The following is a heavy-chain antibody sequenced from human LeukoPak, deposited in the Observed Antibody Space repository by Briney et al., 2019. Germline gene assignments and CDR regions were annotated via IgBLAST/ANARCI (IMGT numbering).Heavy chain of an antibody. D-gene: IGHD2-21*01. CDR3: ARDWHYIPDY. Sequence: ASVKVSCKASGYTFTNYGFSWVRQAPGQGLEWLGWIGPYNANPNYAQKFRGRVTMATDTSTSTAYMELGSLGSDDTAVYYCARDWHYIPDYWGQGTLVTVSS. CDR1: GYTFTNYG. J-gene: IGHJ4*02. V-gene: IGHV1-18*01. CDR2: IGPYNANP.